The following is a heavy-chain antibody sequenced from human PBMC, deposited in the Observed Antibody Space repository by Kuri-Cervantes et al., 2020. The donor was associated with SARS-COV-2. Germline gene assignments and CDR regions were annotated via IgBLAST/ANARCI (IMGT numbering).Heavy chain of an antibody. D-gene: IGHD1-14*01. V-gene: IGHV1-46*01. Sequence: ASVKVSCKASGYTFTSYYMHWVRQAPGQGLEWMGIINPSGGSTSYAQKFQGRVTMTRDTSTSTAYMELRSLRSDDTAVYYCARYWVTTDFDYWGQGTLVTVSS. CDR1: GYTFTSYY. J-gene: IGHJ4*02. CDR3: ARYWVTTDFDY. CDR2: INPSGGST.